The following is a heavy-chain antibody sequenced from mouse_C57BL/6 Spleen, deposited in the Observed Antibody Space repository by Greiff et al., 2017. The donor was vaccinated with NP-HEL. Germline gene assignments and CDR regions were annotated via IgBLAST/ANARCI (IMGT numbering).Heavy chain of an antibody. V-gene: IGHV5-4*01. CDR3: ARDGGGYYPYAMDY. D-gene: IGHD2-3*01. CDR2: ISDGGSYT. J-gene: IGHJ4*01. CDR1: GFTFSSYA. Sequence: DVKLVESGGGLVKPGGSLKLSCAASGFTFSSYAMSWVRQTPEQRLEWVATISDGGSYTYYPDNVKGRFTFSRDNAKNNLYLQMSHLKSEDTAMYYCARDGGGYYPYAMDYWGQGTSVTVSS.